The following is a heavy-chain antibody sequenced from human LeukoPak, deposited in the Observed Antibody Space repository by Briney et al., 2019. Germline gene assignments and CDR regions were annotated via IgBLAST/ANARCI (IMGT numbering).Heavy chain of an antibody. CDR2: IIPIFGTA. CDR3: ASGVPAATATYYGMDV. CDR1: GGTFSSYA. J-gene: IGHJ6*02. Sequence: ASVKVSCKASGGTFSSYAISWVRQAPGQGLEWMGGIIPIFGTANYAQKFQGRVTITADESTSTAYMELSSLRSEDTAVYYCASGVPAATATYYGMDVWGQGTTVTVSS. V-gene: IGHV1-69*13. D-gene: IGHD2-2*01.